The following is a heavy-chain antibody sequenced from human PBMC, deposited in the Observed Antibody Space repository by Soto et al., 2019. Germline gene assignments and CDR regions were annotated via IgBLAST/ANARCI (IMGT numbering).Heavy chain of an antibody. CDR2: ISWDGGST. J-gene: IGHJ4*02. Sequence: EVQLVESGGVVVQPGGSLRLSCAASGFTFDDYTMHWVRQAPGKGLEWVSLISWDGGSTYYADSVKGRFTISRDNSKNSLYLQMNSLRTEDTAFYYCAKGPSIAVAAKPFDYWGQGTLVTVSS. D-gene: IGHD6-19*01. CDR3: AKGPSIAVAAKPFDY. V-gene: IGHV3-43*01. CDR1: GFTFDDYT.